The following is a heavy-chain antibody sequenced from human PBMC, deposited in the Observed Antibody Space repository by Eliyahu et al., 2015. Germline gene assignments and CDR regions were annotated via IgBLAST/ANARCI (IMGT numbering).Heavy chain of an antibody. V-gene: IGHV3-21*01. J-gene: IGHJ4*02. CDR3: ARGRKLEPRQEFIDY. CDR1: GFTFXSYS. Sequence: EVQLVESGGGLVKPGGSLRLSXXASGFTFXSYSMTXVRQAPGKGLGWVSSISSSSSYIYYADSVKGRFTISRDNAKNSLYLQMNSLRAEDTAVYYCARGRKLEPRQEFIDYWGQGTLVTVSS. D-gene: IGHD1-1*01. CDR2: ISSSSSYI.